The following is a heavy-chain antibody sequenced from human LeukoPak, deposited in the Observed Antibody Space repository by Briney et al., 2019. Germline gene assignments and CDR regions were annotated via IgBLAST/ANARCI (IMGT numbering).Heavy chain of an antibody. CDR2: IYYSGST. D-gene: IGHD7-27*01. V-gene: IGHV4-39*07. CDR1: GGSISSNTYY. CDR3: ASRKLGNDY. Sequence: SETLSLTCTVSGGSISSNTYYWGWIRQPPGKGLEWIGSIYYSGSTYYNPSLKSRVTISADTSKNEFSLKLNSVTAADTAVYYCASRKLGNDYWGQGTLVTVSS. J-gene: IGHJ4*02.